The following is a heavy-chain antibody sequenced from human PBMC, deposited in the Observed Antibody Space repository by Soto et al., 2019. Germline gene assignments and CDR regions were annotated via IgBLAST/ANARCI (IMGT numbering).Heavy chain of an antibody. D-gene: IGHD1-26*01. V-gene: IGHV1-2*02. CDR3: AGGVLSGSYYNWFDP. CDR2: INPNSGGT. J-gene: IGHJ5*02. Sequence: GASVKVSCKASGYTFPGYYMHRVRLAPGQGLEWMGWINPNSGGTDYAQKFQCRVTMTRDPSISTAYMELSRLRSDDTAVYYCAGGVLSGSYYNWFDPWGQGTLVTVS. CDR1: GYTFPGYY.